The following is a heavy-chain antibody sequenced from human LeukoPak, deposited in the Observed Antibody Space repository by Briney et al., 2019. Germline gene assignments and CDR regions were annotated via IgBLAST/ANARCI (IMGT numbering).Heavy chain of an antibody. CDR3: ASGWMRFDP. Sequence: SETLSLTCTVSGGSISSSYWSWIRQPPGRGLEWIGCIYYSGSTNYNPSLMSRVTISLDTSKNQFSLKLSSVTAADTAIYYCASGWMRFDPWGQGTLVTVSS. J-gene: IGHJ5*02. D-gene: IGHD2-2*03. CDR1: GGSISSSY. CDR2: IYYSGST. V-gene: IGHV4-59*12.